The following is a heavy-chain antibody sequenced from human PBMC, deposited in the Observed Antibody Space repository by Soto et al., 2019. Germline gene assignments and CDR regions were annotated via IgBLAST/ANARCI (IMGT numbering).Heavy chain of an antibody. V-gene: IGHV3-23*04. CDR2: ISASGAST. CDR3: AKDRPWGTVTTFGDY. J-gene: IGHJ4*02. Sequence: EVQLVESGGGLVKPGGSLRLSCATSGFTFSSYAMSWVRQAPGKGLEWVSGISASGASTYYAESVKGRFTISRDNSKNTLYLQVNSLRAEDTALYYCAKDRPWGTVTTFGDYWGQGTLVTVSS. CDR1: GFTFSSYA. D-gene: IGHD4-17*01.